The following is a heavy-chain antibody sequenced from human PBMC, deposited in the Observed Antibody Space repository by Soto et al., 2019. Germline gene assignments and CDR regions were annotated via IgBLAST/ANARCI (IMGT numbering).Heavy chain of an antibody. CDR3: ARDSPYSSSWHFDY. CDR2: ISYDGSNK. D-gene: IGHD6-13*01. V-gene: IGHV3-30-3*01. Sequence: SWGASGVSFCSYSLHRVRQAPGKGLEWVAVISYDGSNKYYADSVKGRFTISRDNSKNTLYLQMNSLRAEDTAVYYCARDSPYSSSWHFDYWGQGTLVTVSS. CDR1: GVSFCSYS. J-gene: IGHJ4*02.